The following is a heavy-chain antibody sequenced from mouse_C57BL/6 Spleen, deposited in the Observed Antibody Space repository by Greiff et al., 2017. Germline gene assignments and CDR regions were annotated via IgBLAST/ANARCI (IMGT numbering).Heavy chain of an antibody. CDR2: IWRGGST. V-gene: IGHV2-5*01. D-gene: IGHD2-2*01. J-gene: IGHJ4*01. Sequence: VQVVESGPGLVQPSQSLSITCPVSGFSLTSYGVHWVRPSPGKGLEWMGVIWRGGSTGYTAAFMSRLSITKDNSKSQVFFKMNSLQADDTAIYYCAKKIYDGSYAMDYWGQGTSVTVSS. CDR3: AKKIYDGSYAMDY. CDR1: GFSLTSYG.